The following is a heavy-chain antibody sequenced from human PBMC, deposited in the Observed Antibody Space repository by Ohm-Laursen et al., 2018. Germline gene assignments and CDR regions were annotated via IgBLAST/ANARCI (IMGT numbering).Heavy chain of an antibody. CDR1: GFTFSSYS. D-gene: IGHD4-17*01. Sequence: SLRLSCAASGFTFSSYSMNWVRQAPGKGLEWVSSISSSSSYIYYADSVKGRFTISRDNAKNSLYLQMNSLRAEDTAVYYCAKDYYGRTLYDAFDIWGQGTMVTVSS. V-gene: IGHV3-21*01. CDR3: AKDYYGRTLYDAFDI. CDR2: ISSSSSYI. J-gene: IGHJ3*02.